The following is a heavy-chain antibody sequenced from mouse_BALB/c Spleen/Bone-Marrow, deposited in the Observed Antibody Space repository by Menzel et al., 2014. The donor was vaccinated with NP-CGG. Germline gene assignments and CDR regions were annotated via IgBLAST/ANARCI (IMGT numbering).Heavy chain of an antibody. J-gene: IGHJ3*01. V-gene: IGHV4-1*02. CDR2: INPASSTI. D-gene: IGHD1-2*01. CDR3: AKNYYYGYVAY. Sequence: EVMLVESGGGLVQPGGSPKLSCAASGFDFSRYWMTWVRQAPGKGLEWTGEINPASSTINYTPSLKDKFIISRDNAKNTLYLQMSKVRSEDTALYYCAKNYYYGYVAYWGQGTLVTVSA. CDR1: GFDFSRYW.